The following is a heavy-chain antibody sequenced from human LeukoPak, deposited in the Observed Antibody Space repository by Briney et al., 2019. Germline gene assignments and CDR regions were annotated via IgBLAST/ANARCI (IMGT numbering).Heavy chain of an antibody. CDR2: IYSSDAT. Sequence: GGSLRLSCAASGFTLTRNHMNWVRQVPGKGLEWVSIIYSSDATYYADSVKGRFTVSRDKAKNTLYLQMNSLRADDTAVYYCARGGGGNSDFLTPYTGASLGFDYWGQGVRVTVSS. CDR3: ARGGGGNSDFLTPYTGASLGFDY. CDR1: GFTLTRNH. D-gene: IGHD3-9*01. V-gene: IGHV3-66*01. J-gene: IGHJ4*02.